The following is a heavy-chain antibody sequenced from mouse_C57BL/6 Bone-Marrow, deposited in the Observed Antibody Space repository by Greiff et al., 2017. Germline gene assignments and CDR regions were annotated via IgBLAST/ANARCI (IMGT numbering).Heavy chain of an antibody. CDR2: IWWDDDK. CDR1: GFSLSTFGMG. D-gene: IGHD2-4*01. Sequence: QVQLKESGPGILQPSQTLSLTCSFSGFSLSTFGMGVGWIRQPSGKGLEWLAHIWWDDDKYYNPALKSRLTISKDTSKNQVFLKIANVDTADTATDYCARIDQIYYDYDDPRGFAYWGQGTLVTVSA. CDR3: ARIDQIYYDYDDPRGFAY. V-gene: IGHV8-8*01. J-gene: IGHJ3*01.